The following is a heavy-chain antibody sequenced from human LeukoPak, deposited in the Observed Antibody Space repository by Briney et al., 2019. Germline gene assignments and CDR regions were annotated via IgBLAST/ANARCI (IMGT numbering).Heavy chain of an antibody. CDR2: SDPEDGET. Sequence: GASVKVSCKVSGYTLTELSMHWVRQAPGKGLEWMGGSDPEDGETIYGQRFQGRVTMTEDTSTDTAYMELSSLRSEDTAVYYCATVALADFDYWGQGTLVTVSS. CDR3: ATVALADFDY. J-gene: IGHJ4*02. CDR1: GYTLTELS. V-gene: IGHV1-24*01. D-gene: IGHD6-19*01.